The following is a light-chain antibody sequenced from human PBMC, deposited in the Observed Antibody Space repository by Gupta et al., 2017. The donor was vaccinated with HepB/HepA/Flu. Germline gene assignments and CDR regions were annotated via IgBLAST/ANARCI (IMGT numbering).Light chain of an antibody. J-gene: IGKJ4*01. Sequence: DIQMTQSPSSLSASVGDRVTITCQASQDISNYLNWYQQKPGKAPKLLIYDASNLETGVPSRFSGSGSGTDFTFTISSLQPEDIATYYCQQYDNPLTFDGGTKVEIK. CDR3: QQYDNPLT. V-gene: IGKV1-33*01. CDR1: QDISNY. CDR2: DAS.